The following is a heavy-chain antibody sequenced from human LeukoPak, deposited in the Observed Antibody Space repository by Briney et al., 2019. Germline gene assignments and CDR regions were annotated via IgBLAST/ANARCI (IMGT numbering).Heavy chain of an antibody. J-gene: IGHJ4*02. CDR1: GCTVSSNY. V-gene: IGHV3-66*01. Sequence: PGGSLRLSCAASGCTVSSNYMGWVRQAPGKGLEWASVIYSGGDTYYADSVKGRFTISRDNSKNMIYLEMSSLKAEDTAVYYCAKECNLEVAVAGTIFDYWGQGTLVTVSS. CDR2: IYSGGDT. CDR3: AKECNLEVAVAGTIFDY. D-gene: IGHD6-19*01.